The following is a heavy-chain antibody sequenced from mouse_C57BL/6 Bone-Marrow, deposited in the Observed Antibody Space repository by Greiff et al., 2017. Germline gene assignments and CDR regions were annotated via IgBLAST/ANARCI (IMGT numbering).Heavy chain of an antibody. CDR1: GYTFTNYW. V-gene: IGHV1-63*01. D-gene: IGHD2-12*01. CDR3: ARWGPHYSPYYAMDY. J-gene: IGHJ4*01. Sequence: VQLQQSGAELVRPGTSVKMSCKASGYTFTNYWIGWAKQRPGHGLEWIGDIYPGGGYTNYNEKFKGKATLTAAKSSSTAYMQFSSLTSEDSAIYYCARWGPHYSPYYAMDYWGQGTSVTVSS. CDR2: IYPGGGYT.